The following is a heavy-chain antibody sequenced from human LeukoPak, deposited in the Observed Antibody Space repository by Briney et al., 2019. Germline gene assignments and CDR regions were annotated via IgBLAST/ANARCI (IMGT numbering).Heavy chain of an antibody. D-gene: IGHD3-22*01. Sequence: GGSLRLSCAVSGFTFSNYAMHWVRQAPGKGLEWVAVISYDGGNQYSADSVKGRFTISRDNSKNTLYLQMNSLKTEDTAVYYCTITMIVVVRPTPYYMDVWGKGTTVTVSS. CDR3: TITMIVVVRPTPYYMDV. V-gene: IGHV3-30*03. CDR1: GFTFSNYA. CDR2: ISYDGGNQ. J-gene: IGHJ6*03.